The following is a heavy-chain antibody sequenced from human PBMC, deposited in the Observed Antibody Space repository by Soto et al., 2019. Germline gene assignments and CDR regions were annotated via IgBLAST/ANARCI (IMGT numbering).Heavy chain of an antibody. CDR1: GFTFSSYA. Sequence: GGSLRLSCAASGFTFSSYAMSWVRQAPGKGLEWVSVIYSGGSTYYADSVKGRFTISRHNSKNTLYLQMNSLRAEDTAVYYCARGIAAALIDYWGQGTLVTVSS. V-gene: IGHV3-53*04. J-gene: IGHJ4*02. D-gene: IGHD6-13*01. CDR2: IYSGGST. CDR3: ARGIAAALIDY.